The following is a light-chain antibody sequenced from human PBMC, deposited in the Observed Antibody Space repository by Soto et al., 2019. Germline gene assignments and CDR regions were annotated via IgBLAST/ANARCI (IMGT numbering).Light chain of an antibody. J-gene: IGKJ1*01. CDR2: DAS. V-gene: IGKV3-20*01. Sequence: EIVLTQSAGTLSLSPGERATLSCRASQTVSGRYLAWFQQKPGQTPRLLIYDASTRAAGVPDRFSGSGSGTDFSLTINRLEPEDFAVYSCQHYGSSPWTFGQGTKVEIK. CDR1: QTVSGRY. CDR3: QHYGSSPWT.